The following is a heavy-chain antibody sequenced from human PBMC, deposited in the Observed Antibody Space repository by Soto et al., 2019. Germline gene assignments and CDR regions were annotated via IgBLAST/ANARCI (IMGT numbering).Heavy chain of an antibody. J-gene: IGHJ5*02. V-gene: IGHV1-69*13. D-gene: IGHD2-21*01. CDR1: GGTFSSYA. CDR2: IIPIFGTA. Sequence: GASVKVSCKASGGTFSSYAISWVRQAPGQGLEWMGGIIPIFGTANYAQKFQGRVTITADESTSTAYMELSSLRSEDTAVYYCARERRLPDSFSLNWFDPWGQGTLVTVSS. CDR3: ARERRLPDSFSLNWFDP.